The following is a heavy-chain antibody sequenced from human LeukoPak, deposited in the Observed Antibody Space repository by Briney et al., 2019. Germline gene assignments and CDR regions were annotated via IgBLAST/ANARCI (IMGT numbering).Heavy chain of an antibody. Sequence: GGSLRLSCAAPGFTFSSYGMHWVRQAPGKGLEWVAFIRYDGSNKYYADSVKGRFTISRDNSKNTLYLQMNSLRAEDTAVYYCAKDRGPLAYCGGDCYSNYWGQGTLVTVSS. CDR2: IRYDGSNK. J-gene: IGHJ4*02. D-gene: IGHD2-21*01. V-gene: IGHV3-30*02. CDR3: AKDRGPLAYCGGDCYSNY. CDR1: GFTFSSYG.